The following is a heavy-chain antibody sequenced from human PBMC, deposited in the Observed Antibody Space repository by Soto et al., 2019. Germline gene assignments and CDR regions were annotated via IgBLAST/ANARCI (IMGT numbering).Heavy chain of an antibody. CDR3: ARGLLTGFDYFDC. CDR1: GFTFSSHW. J-gene: IGHJ4*02. D-gene: IGHD5-12*01. CDR2: INLDGSET. Sequence: ESGGGLVQPGGSLRLCCAASGFTFSSHWMTWVRQIPGKGLEWVANINLDGSETYYLDSVTGRFTISRDNAKDSLYLQMSSLRAEDTAVYFCARGLLTGFDYFDCWGQGTLVTVSS. V-gene: IGHV3-7*04.